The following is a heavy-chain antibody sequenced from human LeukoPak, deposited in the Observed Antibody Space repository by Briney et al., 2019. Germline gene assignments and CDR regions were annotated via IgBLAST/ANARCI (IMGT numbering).Heavy chain of an antibody. Sequence: GGSLRLSCAASGFTFSSYAMSWVRQAPGKGLEWVANIKQDGSEKYYVDSVKGRFTISRDNAKNSLYLQMNSLRAEDTAVYYCARDPLGGTPFDFWGQGTLVTVSS. CDR3: ARDPLGGTPFDF. CDR1: GFTFSSYA. CDR2: IKQDGSEK. V-gene: IGHV3-7*01. J-gene: IGHJ4*02. D-gene: IGHD6-19*01.